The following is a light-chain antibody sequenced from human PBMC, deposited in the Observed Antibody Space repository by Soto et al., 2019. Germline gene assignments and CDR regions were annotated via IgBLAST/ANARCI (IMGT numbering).Light chain of an antibody. CDR3: QSYDSSLSGAV. J-gene: IGLJ3*02. CDR1: SSNIGAGYD. V-gene: IGLV1-40*01. Sequence: QSALTQPPSVSGAPGQRVTISCTGSSSNIGAGYDVHWYQQLPGTAPKLLIYGNSNRPSGVPDRFSGSKSGTSASLAITGLQAEDEADCYCQSYDSSLSGAVFGGGTKLTVL. CDR2: GNS.